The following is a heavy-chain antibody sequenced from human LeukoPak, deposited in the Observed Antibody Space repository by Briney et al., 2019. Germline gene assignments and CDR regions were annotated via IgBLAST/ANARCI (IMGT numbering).Heavy chain of an antibody. Sequence: SETLSLTCTVSGGSISSYYWSWIRQPAGKGLEWIGRIHTGGSTNYNPSLKSRVTMSVDTSKNQFSLKLSSVTAADTAVYYCAKDLVQLERGAIDYWGQGTLVTVSS. D-gene: IGHD1-1*01. CDR3: AKDLVQLERGAIDY. V-gene: IGHV4-4*07. J-gene: IGHJ4*02. CDR1: GGSISSYY. CDR2: IHTGGST.